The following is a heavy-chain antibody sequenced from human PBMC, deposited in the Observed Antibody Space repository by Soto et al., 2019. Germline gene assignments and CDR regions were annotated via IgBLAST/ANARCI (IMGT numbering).Heavy chain of an antibody. D-gene: IGHD2-15*01. V-gene: IGHV3-7*04. CDR2: IKQDGSEK. CDR1: GFTFSSYW. Sequence: EVQLVESGGGLVQPGGSLRLSCAASGFTFSSYWMSWVRQAPGKALEWVANIKQDGSEKYYVDSVKGRFTIPRDNAKNSRYLQMNSLRAEDTAVYYCARAYCSGGSCYFPAFDIWGQGTMVTVSS. CDR3: ARAYCSGGSCYFPAFDI. J-gene: IGHJ3*02.